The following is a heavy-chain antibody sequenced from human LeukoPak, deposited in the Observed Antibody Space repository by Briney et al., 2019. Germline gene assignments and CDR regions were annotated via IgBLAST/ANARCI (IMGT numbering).Heavy chain of an antibody. Sequence: GRSLRLSCAASGFTFSGFGMHWVRQAPGKGLELVAGIWYDGGNEFYEDSVKGRFTISRDKFNNTLYLQMNSLRIEDTAIYYCARGAGGRYEGVHFDNWGQGTPVTVTS. CDR1: GFTFSGFG. D-gene: IGHD6-19*01. CDR3: ARGAGGRYEGVHFDN. CDR2: IWYDGGNE. V-gene: IGHV3-33*01. J-gene: IGHJ4*02.